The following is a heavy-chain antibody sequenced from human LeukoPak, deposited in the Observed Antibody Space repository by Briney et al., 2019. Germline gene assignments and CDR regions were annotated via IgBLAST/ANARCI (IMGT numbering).Heavy chain of an antibody. Sequence: GGSLRLSCAASGFTFSSYGMSWVRQAPGKGLEWVSAISGSGGSTYYADSVKGRFTISRDNSKNTLYLQMNSLRAEDTAAYYCAKSPDGGYYSSYWGQGTLVTVSS. J-gene: IGHJ4*02. CDR2: ISGSGGST. D-gene: IGHD3-22*01. CDR1: GFTFSSYG. CDR3: AKSPDGGYYSSY. V-gene: IGHV3-23*01.